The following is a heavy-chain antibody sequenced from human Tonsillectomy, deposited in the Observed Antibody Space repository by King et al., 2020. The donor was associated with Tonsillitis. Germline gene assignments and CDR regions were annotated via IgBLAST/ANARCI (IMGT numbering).Heavy chain of an antibody. Sequence: VQLQQSGPGLVKPSQTLSLTCALSGDSVSSNSTTWNWIRQSPSRGLEWLGRTYYRSKWYNDYAVSVKSRIAINPDTSKNRFSLHLNSVTPEDTAVYYCAREVDVVPPILGSYYYYYLDVWGKGTTVTVSS. V-gene: IGHV6-1*01. CDR2: TYYRSKWYN. J-gene: IGHJ6*03. CDR3: AREVDVVPPILGSYYYYYLDV. CDR1: GDSVSSNSTT. D-gene: IGHD5-12*01.